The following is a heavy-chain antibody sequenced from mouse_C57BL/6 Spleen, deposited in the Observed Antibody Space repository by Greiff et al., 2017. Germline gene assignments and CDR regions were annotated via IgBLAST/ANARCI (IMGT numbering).Heavy chain of an antibody. CDR3: ARQKTAQALYYAMDY. CDR2: IYPSDSET. V-gene: IGHV1-61*01. J-gene: IGHJ4*01. CDR1: GYTFTSYW. Sequence: VQLQQPGAELVRPGSSVKLSCKASGYTFTSYWMDWVKQRPGQGLEWIGNIYPSDSETHYNQKFKDKATLTVDKSSSTAYMQLSSLTSEDSAVYYCARQKTAQALYYAMDYWGQGTSVTVSS. D-gene: IGHD3-2*02.